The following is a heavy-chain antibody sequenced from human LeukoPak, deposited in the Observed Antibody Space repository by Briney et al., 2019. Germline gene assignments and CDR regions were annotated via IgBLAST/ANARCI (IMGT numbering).Heavy chain of an antibody. Sequence: ASVKVSCKASGGTFSSYAISWVRQAPGQGLEWMGGIIPIFGTANYAQKFQGRVTITTDESTSTAYMELSSLRSEDTAVFYCARAEGTYYDFCSGYYRDWGQGTLVTVSS. J-gene: IGHJ4*02. V-gene: IGHV1-69*05. D-gene: IGHD3-3*01. CDR2: IIPIFGTA. CDR3: ARAEGTYYDFCSGYYRD. CDR1: GGTFSSYA.